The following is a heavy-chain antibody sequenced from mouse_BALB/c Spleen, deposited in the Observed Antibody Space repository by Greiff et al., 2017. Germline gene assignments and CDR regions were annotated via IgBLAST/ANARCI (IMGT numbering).Heavy chain of an antibody. CDR2: IWTGGGT. CDR1: GFSLTSYD. Sequence: QVQLKESGPGLVAPSQSLSITCTVSGFSLTSYDISWIRQPPGKGLEWLGVIWTGGGTNYNSAFMSRLSISKDNSKSQVFLKMNSLQTDDTAIYYCVRGVRYFDYWGQGTTLTVSS. V-gene: IGHV2-9-2*01. CDR3: VRGVRYFDY. J-gene: IGHJ2*01.